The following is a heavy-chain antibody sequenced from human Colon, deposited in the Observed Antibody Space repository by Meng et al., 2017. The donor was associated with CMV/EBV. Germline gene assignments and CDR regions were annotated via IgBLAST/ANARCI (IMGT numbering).Heavy chain of an antibody. CDR1: GFSVSRNY. D-gene: IGHD2-21*02. CDR2: IYDTGTR. V-gene: IGHV3-53*01. J-gene: IGHJ4*02. CDR3: SRNRLECGGDCYFAWS. Sequence: GESLKISCAASGFSVSRNYVSWVRPGPGKGLEWLSVIYDTGTRYYADSVKGRFTVSRDESTNTVFLQMNNLRAEATAVYYCSRNRLECGGDCYFAWSWGQGTLVTVSS.